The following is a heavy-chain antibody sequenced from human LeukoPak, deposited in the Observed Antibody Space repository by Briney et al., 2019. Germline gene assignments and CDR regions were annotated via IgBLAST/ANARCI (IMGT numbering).Heavy chain of an antibody. CDR1: GFTFNSYA. V-gene: IGHV3-23*01. J-gene: IGHJ4*02. D-gene: IGHD4-17*01. CDR2: ISGSGGST. CDR3: AKTLYGDYGPFDY. Sequence: PGGSLRLSCAASGFTFNSYAMSWVRQAPGKGLEWVSAISGSGGSTYYADSVKGRFTISRDNSKNTLYLQMNSLRAEDMALYYCAKTLYGDYGPFDYWGQGTLVTVSS.